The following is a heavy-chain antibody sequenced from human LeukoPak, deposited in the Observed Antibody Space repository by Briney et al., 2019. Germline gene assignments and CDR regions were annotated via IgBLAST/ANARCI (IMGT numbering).Heavy chain of an antibody. CDR3: ARTLVLLWFGELSGWFDP. V-gene: IGHV1-69*05. Sequence: SVKVSCKASGGTFSSYAIGWVRQAPGQGLEWMGGIIPIFGTANYAQKFQGRVTITTDESTSTAYMELSSLRSEDTAVYYCARTLVLLWFGELSGWFDPWGQGTLVTVSS. D-gene: IGHD3-10*01. CDR2: IIPIFGTA. CDR1: GGTFSSYA. J-gene: IGHJ5*02.